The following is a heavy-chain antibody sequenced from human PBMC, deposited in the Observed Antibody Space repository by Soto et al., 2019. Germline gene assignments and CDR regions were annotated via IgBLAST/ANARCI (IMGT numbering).Heavy chain of an antibody. CDR2: IYYSGST. Sequence: PSETLSLTCPFSGFSISSSSYYWGWIRKPPGKGLEWIGSIYYSGSTYYNPSLRSRVTISVDTSKNQFSLKLSSVTAADTAVYYCARHPLGYTSSLVPFYFDYWGQGTLVTVSS. CDR1: GFSISSSSYY. D-gene: IGHD6-13*01. CDR3: ARHPLGYTSSLVPFYFDY. J-gene: IGHJ4*02. V-gene: IGHV4-39*01.